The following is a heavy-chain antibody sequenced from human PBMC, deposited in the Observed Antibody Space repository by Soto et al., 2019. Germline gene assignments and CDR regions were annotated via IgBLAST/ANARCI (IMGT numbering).Heavy chain of an antibody. CDR1: GFSLSTSGVG. D-gene: IGHD2-15*01. CDR2: IYWDDDK. CDR3: AHALGYCSGGSCYSGSYYYYYMDV. J-gene: IGHJ6*03. Sequence: QITLKESGPTLVKPTQTLTLTCTFSGFSLSTSGVGVGWIRQPPGKALEWLALIYWDDDKRYSPSLKSRLTITKDTSKNQVVLTMTNMDPVDTATYYCAHALGYCSGGSCYSGSYYYYYMDVWGKGTTVTVSS. V-gene: IGHV2-5*02.